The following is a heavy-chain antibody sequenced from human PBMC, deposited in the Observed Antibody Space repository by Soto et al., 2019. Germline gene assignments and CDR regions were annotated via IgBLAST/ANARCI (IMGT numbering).Heavy chain of an antibody. CDR1: GFTFSSYA. D-gene: IGHD3-3*01. J-gene: IGHJ3*02. V-gene: IGHV3-30-3*01. CDR3: ARARYDFWSGYPDAFDI. CDR2: ISYDGSNK. Sequence: GGSLRLSCAASGFTFSSYAMHWVRQAPGKGLEWVAVISYDGSNKYYADSVKGRFTISRDNSKNTLYLQMNSLRAEDTAVYYCARARYDFWSGYPDAFDIWGQGTMVTVSS.